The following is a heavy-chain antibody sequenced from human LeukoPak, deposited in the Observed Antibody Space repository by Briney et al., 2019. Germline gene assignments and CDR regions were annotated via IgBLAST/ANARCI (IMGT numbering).Heavy chain of an antibody. Sequence: SVKVSCKASGGTFSSYAISWVRQAPGQGLEWMGGIFPIFGTANYAQKFQGRVTITADESTSTAYMELSSLRSEDTAVYYCARVPPGISSRDYYYYYGMDVWGQGTTVTVSS. CDR2: IFPIFGTA. V-gene: IGHV1-69*13. D-gene: IGHD1-14*01. CDR3: ARVPPGISSRDYYYYYGMDV. J-gene: IGHJ6*02. CDR1: GGTFSSYA.